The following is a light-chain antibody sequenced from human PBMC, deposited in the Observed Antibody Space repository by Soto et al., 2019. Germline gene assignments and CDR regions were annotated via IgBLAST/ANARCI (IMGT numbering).Light chain of an antibody. V-gene: IGKV3D-15*01. CDR2: GVY. CDR3: QQYTDWPLK. CDR1: QPVNNN. Sequence: IVMTQSPATLSVSPGDRATLSCRSSQPVNNNLAWYQHKSGQAPRLLIYGVYTRASGIPDRFSGSGSGTDFTLTISRLEPEDFAVYYCQQYTDWPLKFGQGTKVDIK. J-gene: IGKJ1*01.